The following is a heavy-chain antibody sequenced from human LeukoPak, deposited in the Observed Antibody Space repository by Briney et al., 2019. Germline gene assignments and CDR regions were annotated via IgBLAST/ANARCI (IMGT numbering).Heavy chain of an antibody. CDR3: ARKNLVAHGTTHDYYYYGMDV. CDR2: IIPIFGTA. V-gene: IGHV1-69*13. J-gene: IGHJ6*02. CDR1: GGTFISYA. D-gene: IGHD5-12*01. Sequence: SVKVSCKASGGTFISYAISWVRQAPGQGLEWMGGIIPIFGTANYAQKFQGRVMITADESTSTAYMELSSLRSEDTAVYYCARKNLVAHGTTHDYYYYGMDVWGQGTTVTVSS.